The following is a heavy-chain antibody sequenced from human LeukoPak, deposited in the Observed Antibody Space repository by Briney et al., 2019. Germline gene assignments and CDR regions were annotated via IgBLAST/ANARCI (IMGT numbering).Heavy chain of an antibody. CDR3: ARQYSSSWYYFDY. CDR1: GYTFTTYW. J-gene: IGHJ4*02. V-gene: IGHV5-51*01. CDR2: IYPGDSDT. Sequence: GESLKISCKGSGYTFTTYWIGWVRQMPGKGLEWMGIIYPGDSDTRYSPSFQGQVTISADKSISTAYLQWSSLKASDTAMYYCARQYSSSWYYFDYWGQGTLVTVSS. D-gene: IGHD6-13*01.